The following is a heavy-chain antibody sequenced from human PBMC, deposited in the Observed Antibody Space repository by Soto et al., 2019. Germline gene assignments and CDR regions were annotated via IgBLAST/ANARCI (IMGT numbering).Heavy chain of an antibody. D-gene: IGHD3-16*01. CDR1: GGSINSYF. Sequence: SETLSLTCTVSGGSINSYFWSWIRQSPGKGLEWIGHIYYSGSTSYSPSLKSRVSISVDTSKNQFSLEVHSVTAADTAVYYCARAGTNMIQFDYWGQGTLVTVSS. CDR2: IYYSGST. V-gene: IGHV4-59*01. J-gene: IGHJ4*02. CDR3: ARAGTNMIQFDY.